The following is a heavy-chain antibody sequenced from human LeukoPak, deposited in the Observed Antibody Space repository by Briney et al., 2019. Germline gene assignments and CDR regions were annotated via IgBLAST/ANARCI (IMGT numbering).Heavy chain of an antibody. CDR2: MNPNSGNT. Sequence: ASVKVSCKASGYTFTSYDINWVRQATGQGLEWMGWMNPNSGNTGYAQKFQGRVTITADKSTSTAYMELSSLRSEDTAVYYCARGASYYYYMDVWGKGTTVTVSS. CDR3: ARGASYYYYMDV. V-gene: IGHV1-8*03. J-gene: IGHJ6*03. CDR1: GYTFTSYD.